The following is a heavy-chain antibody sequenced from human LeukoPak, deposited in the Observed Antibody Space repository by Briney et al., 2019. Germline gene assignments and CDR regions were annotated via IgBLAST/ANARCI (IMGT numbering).Heavy chain of an antibody. CDR1: GFTFSSYA. D-gene: IGHD3-10*01. Sequence: GGSLRLSCAASGFTFSSYAMSWVRQAPGKGLEWVSAISGSGGSTYYADSVKGRFTISRDNSKSTLYLQMNSLRAEDTAVYYCATGGFGELLDPWGQGTLVTVSS. J-gene: IGHJ5*02. CDR2: ISGSGGST. CDR3: ATGGFGELLDP. V-gene: IGHV3-23*01.